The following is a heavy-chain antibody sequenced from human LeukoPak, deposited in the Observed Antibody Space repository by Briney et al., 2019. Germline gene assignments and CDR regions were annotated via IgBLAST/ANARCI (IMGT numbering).Heavy chain of an antibody. CDR1: GYTFTSYG. V-gene: IGHV1-18*01. CDR3: ARIAHDYGDSDFDY. D-gene: IGHD4-17*01. Sequence: ASVKVSCKASGYTFTSYGISWVRQAPGQGLEWMGWISAYNGNTNYAQKLQGRVTMTTDTSTSTACMELRSLRSDDTAVYYCARIAHDYGDSDFDYWGQGTLVTVSS. CDR2: ISAYNGNT. J-gene: IGHJ4*02.